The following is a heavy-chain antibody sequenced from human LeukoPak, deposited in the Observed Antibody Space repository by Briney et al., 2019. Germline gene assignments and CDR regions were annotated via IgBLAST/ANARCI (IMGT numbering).Heavy chain of an antibody. CDR1: GGSISSGDCY. Sequence: PSQTLSLTRTVSGGSISSGDCYWSWIRQPPGRCLEWIAYMYYSGSTYYNPSLKRRVTMSADTSKNQFFLMLSSVTAAETAVYYCARPYYYDSRIDPWGQGTLVTVSS. V-gene: IGHV4-30-4*01. CDR2: MYYSGST. D-gene: IGHD3-22*01. CDR3: ARPYYYDSRIDP. J-gene: IGHJ5*02.